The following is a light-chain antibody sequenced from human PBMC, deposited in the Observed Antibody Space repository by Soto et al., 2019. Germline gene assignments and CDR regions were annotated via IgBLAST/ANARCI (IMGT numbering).Light chain of an antibody. V-gene: IGKV1-5*01. CDR1: QSIRSL. CDR2: DAS. Sequence: DIQMTQSPSTLSASVGDRVTITCRASQSIRSLLAWYQQKPGKAPKALIYDASSLGSGVPSRFSGSGSGTEFTLTISSLQPDDFATYYCQQYQTYAPFGQGTRLEIK. J-gene: IGKJ5*01. CDR3: QQYQTYAP.